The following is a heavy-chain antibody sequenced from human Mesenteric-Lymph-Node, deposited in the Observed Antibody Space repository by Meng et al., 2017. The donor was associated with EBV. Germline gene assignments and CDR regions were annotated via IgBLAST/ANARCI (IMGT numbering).Heavy chain of an antibody. D-gene: IGHD5-24*01. V-gene: IGHV3-30*18. J-gene: IGHJ4*02. Sequence: VQLVESGGGVVQPGRALRLSCAASGFTFSTYAMHWVRQAPGKGLELVAVISYEGSSKFYADSVKGRFSIFRDNSGNTVSLQMNSLRVEDTAVYYCSNLPYNYWGQGTLVTVSS. CDR2: ISYEGSSK. CDR3: SNLPYNY. CDR1: GFTFSTYA.